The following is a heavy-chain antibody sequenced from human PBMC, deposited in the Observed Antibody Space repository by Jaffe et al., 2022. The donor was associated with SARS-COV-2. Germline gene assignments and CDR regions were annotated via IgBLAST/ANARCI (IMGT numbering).Heavy chain of an antibody. J-gene: IGHJ6*02. D-gene: IGHD6-13*01. CDR3: ARAAALTKAAALKNYYYYYGMDV. V-gene: IGHV4-34*01. Sequence: QVQLQQWGAGLLKPSETLSLTCAVYGGSFSGYYWSWIRQPPGKGLEWIGEINHSGSTNYNPSLKSRVTISVDTSKNQFSLKLSSVTAADTAVYYCARAAALTKAAALKNYYYYYGMDVWGQGTTVTVSS. CDR2: INHSGST. CDR1: GGSFSGYY.